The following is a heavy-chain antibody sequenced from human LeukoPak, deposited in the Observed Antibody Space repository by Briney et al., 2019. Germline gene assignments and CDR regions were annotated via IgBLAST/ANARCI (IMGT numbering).Heavy chain of an antibody. CDR1: GYSFTSYW. V-gene: IGHV5-51*01. Sequence: GESLKISCKGSGYSFTSYWIGWVRQMPGKGLEWMGIVYPGDSDTRYSPSFQGQVTISADKSISTAYLQWSSLRASDTAIYYCTRASTGIAAHDLFDPWGQGTLVTVSS. CDR3: TRASTGIAAHDLFDP. CDR2: VYPGDSDT. J-gene: IGHJ5*02. D-gene: IGHD1-1*01.